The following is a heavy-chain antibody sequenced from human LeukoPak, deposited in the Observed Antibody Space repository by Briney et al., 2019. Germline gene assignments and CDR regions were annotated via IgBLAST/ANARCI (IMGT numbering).Heavy chain of an antibody. CDR3: ARQFGSGYWYYYYMDV. CDR1: GGSISSSSYY. J-gene: IGHJ6*03. CDR2: IYYSGST. D-gene: IGHD3-3*01. V-gene: IGHV4-39*01. Sequence: SETLSLTCTVSGGSISSSSYYWGWIRQPPGKGLEWIGSIYYSGSTYYNPSLKSRVTISVGTSKNQFSLKLSSVTAADTAVYYCARQFGSGYWYYYYMDVWGKGTTVTVSS.